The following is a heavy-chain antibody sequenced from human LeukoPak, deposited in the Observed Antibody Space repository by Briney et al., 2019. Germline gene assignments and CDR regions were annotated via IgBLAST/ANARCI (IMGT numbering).Heavy chain of an antibody. V-gene: IGHV3-30*18. CDR1: GFTFSSYG. D-gene: IGHD6-19*01. J-gene: IGHJ5*02. CDR3: AKDRGSGWYPNWFDP. Sequence: GGSLRLSCAASGFTFSSYGMHWVRQAPGKGLEWVAVISYDGSNKYYADSVKGRFTISRDNSKNTLHLQMNSLRAEDTAVYYCAKDRGSGWYPNWFDPWGQGTLVTVSS. CDR2: ISYDGSNK.